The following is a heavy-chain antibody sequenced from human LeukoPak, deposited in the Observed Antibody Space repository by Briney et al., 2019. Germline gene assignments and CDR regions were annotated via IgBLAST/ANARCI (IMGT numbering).Heavy chain of an antibody. Sequence: GGSLRLSCAASGFTFSSYAMSWVRQAPGKGLEWVSAISGSGGSTYYADSVKGRFTISRDNSKNTLYLQMNSLRAEDTAVYYCAKVDYDILTGYYFGAFDIWGQGTMVTVSS. J-gene: IGHJ3*02. D-gene: IGHD3-9*01. CDR1: GFTFSSYA. V-gene: IGHV3-23*01. CDR2: ISGSGGST. CDR3: AKVDYDILTGYYFGAFDI.